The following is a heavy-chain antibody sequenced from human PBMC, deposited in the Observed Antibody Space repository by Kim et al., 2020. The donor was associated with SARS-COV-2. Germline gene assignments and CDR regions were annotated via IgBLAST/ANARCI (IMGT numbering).Heavy chain of an antibody. Sequence: SETLSLTCTVSGGSISSYYWSWIRQPPGKGLEWIGYIYYSGSTNYNQSLKSRVTISVDTSKNQCSLKLNSVPAADTAVYDCAGVPYGSGRIDWWGQGTLGTVYS. CDR3: AGVPYGSGRIDW. CDR2: IYYSGST. V-gene: IGHV4-59*13. CDR1: GGSISSYY. J-gene: IGHJ4*02. D-gene: IGHD3-10*01.